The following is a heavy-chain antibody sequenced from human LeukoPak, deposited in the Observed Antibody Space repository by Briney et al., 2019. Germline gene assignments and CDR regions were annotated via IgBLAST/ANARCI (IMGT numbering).Heavy chain of an antibody. J-gene: IGHJ4*02. D-gene: IGHD6-13*01. Sequence: GGSLRLSCVVSGLTFSSYSMTWVRQAPGKGLEWVSGISASGGETWYPDSVKGRFTISRDNSKNTLFLQMNSLRVEDTAIYYCAKDTAGPEYWGQGTLVTVSS. CDR2: ISASGGET. V-gene: IGHV3-23*01. CDR3: AKDTAGPEY. CDR1: GLTFSSYS.